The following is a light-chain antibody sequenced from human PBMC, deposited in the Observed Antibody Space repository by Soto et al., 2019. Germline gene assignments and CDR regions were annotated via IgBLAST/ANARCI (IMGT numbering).Light chain of an antibody. J-gene: IGLJ3*02. V-gene: IGLV2-14*01. CDR2: EVS. Sequence: QSALTQPAAVSGSPGQSITISCTGTSSDVGGYNYVSWYQHHPGKPPKLMIYEVSNRPSGVSNRFSGSKSGNTASLTISGLQAEDEADYYCSSYTSSNTWVFGGGTKLTVL. CDR3: SSYTSSNTWV. CDR1: SSDVGGYNY.